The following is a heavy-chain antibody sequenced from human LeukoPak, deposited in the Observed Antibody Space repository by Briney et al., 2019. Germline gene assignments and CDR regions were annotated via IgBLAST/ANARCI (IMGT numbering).Heavy chain of an antibody. V-gene: IGHV3-7*04. J-gene: IGHJ6*02. CDR3: ARYYYGSSGSLRYGMDV. CDR1: GFTFSTSW. Sequence: GGSLRLSCAASGFTFSTSWMSWVRPAPGKGLEWLANIKHDGTEEFYVDSLKGRFTISRDNAKSSLYLQMNTLRAEDTAVYYCARYYYGSSGSLRYGMDVWGQGTTVTVSS. D-gene: IGHD3-22*01. CDR2: IKHDGTEE.